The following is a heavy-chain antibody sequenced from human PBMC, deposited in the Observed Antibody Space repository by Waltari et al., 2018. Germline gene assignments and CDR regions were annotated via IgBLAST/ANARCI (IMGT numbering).Heavy chain of an antibody. Sequence: QVQLQESGPGLVKPSETLSLTCTVSGGSISSYYWSWIRQPPGKGLEWIGYIYYSGSTNYNPSLKSRVTISVDTSKNQFSLKLSSVTAADTAVYYCARGKPHCSSTSCYRYYFDYWGQGTLVTVSS. J-gene: IGHJ4*02. CDR2: IYYSGST. V-gene: IGHV4-59*01. D-gene: IGHD2-2*01. CDR3: ARGKPHCSSTSCYRYYFDY. CDR1: GGSISSYY.